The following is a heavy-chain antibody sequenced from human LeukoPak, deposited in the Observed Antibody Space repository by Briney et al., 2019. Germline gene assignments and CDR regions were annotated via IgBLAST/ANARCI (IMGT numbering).Heavy chain of an antibody. J-gene: IGHJ4*02. CDR1: GFTFSSYG. D-gene: IGHD3-22*01. Sequence: GRSLRLSCAASGFTFSSYGMHWVRQAPGKGLEWVAVISYDGSNKYYADSVKGRFTISRDNSKNTLYLQMNSLRAEDTAVYYCAKDGEAGITMIVVAIPYFDYWGQGTLVTVSS. CDR3: AKDGEAGITMIVVAIPYFDY. CDR2: ISYDGSNK. V-gene: IGHV3-30*18.